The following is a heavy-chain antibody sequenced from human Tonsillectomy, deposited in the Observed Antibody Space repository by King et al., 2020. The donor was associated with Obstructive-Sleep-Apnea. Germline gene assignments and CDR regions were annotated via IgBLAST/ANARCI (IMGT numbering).Heavy chain of an antibody. J-gene: IGHJ4*02. CDR2: ISGSSSYT. V-gene: IGHV3-11*06. Sequence: VQLVESGGGLVKPGGSLRLSCAASGFTFGDYYMDWIRQAPGKGLEWVSYISGSSSYTDYADSVKGRFTISRDNAKRSLYLQMNSLRVEDTATYYCARDRGVGASGYDYWGQGTLVTVSS. CDR3: ARDRGVGASGYDY. CDR1: GFTFGDYY. D-gene: IGHD3-10*01.